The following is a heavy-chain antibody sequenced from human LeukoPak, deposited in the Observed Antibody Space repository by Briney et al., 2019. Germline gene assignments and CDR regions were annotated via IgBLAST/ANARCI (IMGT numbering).Heavy chain of an antibody. Sequence: GASVKVSCKASGYTFTSYGISWVRQAPGQGLEWMGWISAYNGNTNYAQKLQGRVTMTTDTSISTAYMELSRLKSDDTAVYYCARRAHNSGFDLWGQGTLVTVSS. J-gene: IGHJ4*02. CDR2: ISAYNGNT. D-gene: IGHD3-22*01. V-gene: IGHV1-18*04. CDR3: ARRAHNSGFDL. CDR1: GYTFTSYG.